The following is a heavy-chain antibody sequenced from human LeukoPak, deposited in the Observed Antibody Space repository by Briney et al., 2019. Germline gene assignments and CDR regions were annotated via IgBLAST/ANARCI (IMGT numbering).Heavy chain of an antibody. D-gene: IGHD3-10*01. V-gene: IGHV1-2*04. J-gene: IGHJ3*02. Sequence: ASAKVSCKASGYTFTGYYMHWVRQAPGQGLEWMGWINPNSGGTNYAQKFQGWVTMTRDTSISTAYMELSRLRSDDTAVYYCARDYYGSGSYYDMDAFDIWGQGTMVTVSS. CDR3: ARDYYGSGSYYDMDAFDI. CDR1: GYTFTGYY. CDR2: INPNSGGT.